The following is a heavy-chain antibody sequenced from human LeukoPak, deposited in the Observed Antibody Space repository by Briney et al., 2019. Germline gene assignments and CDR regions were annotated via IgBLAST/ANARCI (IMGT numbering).Heavy chain of an antibody. D-gene: IGHD6-19*01. CDR3: ASYSSGWYSGWDY. V-gene: IGHV5-51*01. CDR2: IYPGDSDT. Sequence: GASLKISCKGSGYSFTSYWIGWVRQMPGKGLEWMGIIYPGDSDTRYSPSFQGQVTISADKSISTAYLQWSSLKASDTAMYYCASYSSGWYSGWDYWGQGTLVTVSS. CDR1: GYSFTSYW. J-gene: IGHJ4*02.